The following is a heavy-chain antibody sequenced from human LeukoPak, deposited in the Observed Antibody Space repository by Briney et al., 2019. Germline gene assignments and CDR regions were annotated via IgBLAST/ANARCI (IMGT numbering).Heavy chain of an antibody. J-gene: IGHJ5*02. CDR3: ASTHLFAAMTTVTTWGFDP. V-gene: IGHV4-34*01. CDR1: GVSFSGYY. Sequence: SETLSLTCAVYGVSFSGYYWSWIRQPPGKGLEWIGVINHSGSTNYNPSLKSRVTISVDTSKNQFSLKLSSVTAADTAVYYCASTHLFAAMTTVTTWGFDPWGQGTLVTVSS. D-gene: IGHD4-17*01. CDR2: INHSGST.